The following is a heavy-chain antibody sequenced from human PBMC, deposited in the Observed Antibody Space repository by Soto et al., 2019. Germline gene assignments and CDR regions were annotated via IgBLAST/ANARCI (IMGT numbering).Heavy chain of an antibody. CDR1: GFTFSSYE. CDR3: ARDSVIMRALDY. Sequence: GGSLRLSCAASGFTFSSYEMNWVRQAPGKGLEWVSYISSSGSTIYYADSVKGRFTISRDNAKNSLYLQMNSLRAEDTAVYYCARDSVIMRALDYCGQGPLVTVSS. CDR2: ISSSGSTI. J-gene: IGHJ4*02. V-gene: IGHV3-48*03.